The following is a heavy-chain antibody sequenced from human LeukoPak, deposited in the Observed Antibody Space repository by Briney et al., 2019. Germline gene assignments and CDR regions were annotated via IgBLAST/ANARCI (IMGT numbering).Heavy chain of an antibody. CDR1: GYTFTSYG. V-gene: IGHV1-18*01. J-gene: IGHJ4*02. Sequence: ASVKVSCKASGYTFTSYGISWVRQAPGQGLEWMGWISAYNGNTNYAQKLQGRVTITTDTSTSTAYMELRSLRSDDTAVYYCARGPYCSSTSCYTRNPEDYWGQGTLVTVSS. CDR2: ISAYNGNT. CDR3: ARGPYCSSTSCYTRNPEDY. D-gene: IGHD2-2*02.